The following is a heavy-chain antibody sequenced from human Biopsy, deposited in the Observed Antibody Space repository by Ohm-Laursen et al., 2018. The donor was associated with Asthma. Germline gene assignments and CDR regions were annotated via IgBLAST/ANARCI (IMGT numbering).Heavy chain of an antibody. CDR2: ISSSSSTI. V-gene: IGHV3-48*02. D-gene: IGHD5-18*01. Sequence: SLGLSCAASGFTFSSYGMYWVRQAPGKGLEWVSYISSSSSTIYYADSVKGRFTISRDNAKNSLYLQMNSLRDEDTAVYYCARFKRGYSYGYAGVFDYWGQGTLVTVSS. CDR3: ARFKRGYSYGYAGVFDY. J-gene: IGHJ4*02. CDR1: GFTFSSYG.